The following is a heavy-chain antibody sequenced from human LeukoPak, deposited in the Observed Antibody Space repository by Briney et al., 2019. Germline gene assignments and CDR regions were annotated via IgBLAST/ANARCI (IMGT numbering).Heavy chain of an antibody. V-gene: IGHV3-7*01. CDR3: ARDYRGYRAPYYFDY. CDR1: GFTFSSYW. CDR2: IKQDGSEK. D-gene: IGHD2-15*01. Sequence: GGSLRLSCAASGFTFSSYWMSWVRQAPGKGLEWVANIKQDGSEKYYGNSVKGRFTISRDNAKNSLYLQMNSLRAEDTAVYYCARDYRGYRAPYYFDYWGQGTLVTVSS. J-gene: IGHJ4*02.